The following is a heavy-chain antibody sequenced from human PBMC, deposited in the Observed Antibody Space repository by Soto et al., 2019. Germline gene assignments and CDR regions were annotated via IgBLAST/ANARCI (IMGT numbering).Heavy chain of an antibody. CDR2: IIPIFGTA. V-gene: IGHV1-69*01. Sequence: QVQLVQSGAEVKKPGSSVKVSCKASGGTFSSYAISCVRQAPGQGLEWMGGIIPIFGTANYAQKFQGRVTITADESTSTADMELRSLRSEDTAVYYWERWGDGYNYYFDYWGQGPLVTVSS. J-gene: IGHJ4*02. D-gene: IGHD1-1*01. CDR1: GGTFSSYA. CDR3: ERWGDGYNYYFDY.